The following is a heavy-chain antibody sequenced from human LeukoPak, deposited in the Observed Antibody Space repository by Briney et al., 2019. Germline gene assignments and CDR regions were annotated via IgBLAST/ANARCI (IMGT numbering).Heavy chain of an antibody. J-gene: IGHJ4*02. V-gene: IGHV3-7*03. Sequence: PGGSLRLSCAASGFTFSSYWMSWVRHALGKGLEWVANIKQDGSEKYYVDSVKGRFTISTDNAKNSMYRQMNSLIAEDPAVKYCVRIYYHDSSSYYWAPDYGGQGTLVTVSS. D-gene: IGHD3-22*01. CDR3: VRIYYHDSSSYYWAPDY. CDR1: GFTFSSYW. CDR2: IKQDGSEK.